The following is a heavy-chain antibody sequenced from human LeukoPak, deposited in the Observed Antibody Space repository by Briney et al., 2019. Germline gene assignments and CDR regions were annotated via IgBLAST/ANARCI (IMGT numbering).Heavy chain of an antibody. V-gene: IGHV3-48*01. CDR2: ISDSSSTI. CDR1: GFTFSIYS. Sequence: GGSLRLSCAASGFTFSIYSMNWVRQAPGKGLEWVSYISDSSSTIYYTDSVKGRFTISRDSAKSSLYLQMNSLRAEDTAVYYCAKDRVRNFDYWGQGTLVTVSS. CDR3: AKDRVRNFDY. J-gene: IGHJ4*02. D-gene: IGHD1-1*01.